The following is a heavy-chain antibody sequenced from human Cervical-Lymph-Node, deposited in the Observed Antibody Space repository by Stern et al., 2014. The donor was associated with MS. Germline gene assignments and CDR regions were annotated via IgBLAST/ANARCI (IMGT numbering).Heavy chain of an antibody. V-gene: IGHV5-51*01. J-gene: IGHJ4*02. Sequence: EVQLVESGAEVRKPGESLKISCKGSGYSFTNYWIGWVRQMPGKGLEWMGIFYPGDSETRYSPSFQGQVTFSADKSISTAYLQWSSLKASDTAIYYCARHSYDSIGYYYDNWGQGTLVTVSS. D-gene: IGHD3-22*01. CDR2: FYPGDSET. CDR1: GYSFTNYW. CDR3: ARHSYDSIGYYYDN.